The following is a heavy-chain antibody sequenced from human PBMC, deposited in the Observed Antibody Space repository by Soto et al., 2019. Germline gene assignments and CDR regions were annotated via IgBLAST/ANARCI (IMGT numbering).Heavy chain of an antibody. V-gene: IGHV4-59*08. D-gene: IGHD3-10*01. CDR2: IYYSGST. Sequence: SETLSLTCTVSGGSISSYYWSWIRQPPGKGLEWIGYIYYSGSTNYNPSLKSRVTISVDTSKNQFSLKLSSVTAADTAVDYCARRYGGAFDIWGKGTMVTVSS. CDR3: ARRYGGAFDI. CDR1: GGSISSYY. J-gene: IGHJ3*02.